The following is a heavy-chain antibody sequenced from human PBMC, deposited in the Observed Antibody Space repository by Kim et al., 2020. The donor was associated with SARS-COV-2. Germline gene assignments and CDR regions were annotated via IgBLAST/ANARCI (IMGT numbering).Heavy chain of an antibody. CDR2: IRSKAYGGTT. V-gene: IGHV3-49*03. Sequence: GGSLRLSCTASGFTFGDYAMSWFRQAPGKGLEWVGFIRSKAYGGTTEYAASVKGRFTISRDDSKSIAYLQMNSLKTEDTAVYYCTRAYLSVVTPAIWAFDIWGQGTMVTVSS. J-gene: IGHJ3*02. CDR3: TRAYLSVVTPAIWAFDI. CDR1: GFTFGDYA. D-gene: IGHD2-21*02.